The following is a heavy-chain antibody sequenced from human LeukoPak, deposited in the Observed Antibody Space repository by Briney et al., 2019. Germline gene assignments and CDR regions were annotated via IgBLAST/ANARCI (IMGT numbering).Heavy chain of an antibody. J-gene: IGHJ3*02. CDR1: GFTFDDYG. CDR2: LNWNGGST. CDR3: ARDDSSGLDAFDI. V-gene: IGHV3-20*04. D-gene: IGHD3-22*01. Sequence: GGSLRLYCAASGFTFDDYGMSRVRQAPGKGLEWVSGLNWNGGSTGYAVSVKGRFTISRDNAKNSLYLQMNSLRAEHTALYYCARDDSSGLDAFDIWGQGTMVTVSS.